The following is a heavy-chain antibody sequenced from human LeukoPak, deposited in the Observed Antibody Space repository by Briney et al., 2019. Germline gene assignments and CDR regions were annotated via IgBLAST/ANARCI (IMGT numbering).Heavy chain of an antibody. D-gene: IGHD3-22*01. CDR2: ISSGGDRI. CDR3: AKDYYNHQFDC. V-gene: IGHV3-23*01. CDR1: GFTFSSYA. J-gene: IGHJ4*02. Sequence: PGGSLRLSCAASGFTFSSYAMSWVRQAPGKGLEWVSSISSGGDRINYADSVKGRFTISRDDSQNTLYLQMNSLSVEDTAVYFCAKDYYNHQFDCWGQGTLVTVSS.